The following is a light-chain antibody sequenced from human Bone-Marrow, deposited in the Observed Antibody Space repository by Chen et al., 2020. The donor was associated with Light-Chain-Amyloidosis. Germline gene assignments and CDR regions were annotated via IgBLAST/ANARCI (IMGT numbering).Light chain of an antibody. CDR1: DLPTEY. J-gene: IGLJ2*01. CDR3: QSADSSGTYEVI. V-gene: IGLV3-25*03. CDR2: RDN. Sequence: SYELTQPPSVSVSPGQTARITCSGDDLPTEYAYWYQQKPGPAPVLVIHRDNERPSGSSERFSGSSSGTTATLTISGVQAEDEADYHCQSADSSGTYEVIFGGGTKLTVL.